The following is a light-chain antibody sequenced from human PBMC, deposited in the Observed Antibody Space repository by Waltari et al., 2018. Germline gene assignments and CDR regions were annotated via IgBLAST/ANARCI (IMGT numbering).Light chain of an antibody. Sequence: QSVLTQPPSASRTPGQRVTISCSGSSPNIGSNTVNWYQQFPGPAPKLLIYSNNQRPSGVPDRFSGSKSGTSASLAISGLQSEDEADYYCATWDDSLNGPVFGGGTKLTVL. CDR2: SNN. V-gene: IGLV1-44*01. CDR1: SPNIGSNT. J-gene: IGLJ2*01. CDR3: ATWDDSLNGPV.